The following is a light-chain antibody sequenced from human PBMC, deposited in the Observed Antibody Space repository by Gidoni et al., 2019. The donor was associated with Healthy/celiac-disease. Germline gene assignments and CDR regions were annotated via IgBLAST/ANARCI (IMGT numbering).Light chain of an antibody. CDR3: QAWDSSTGGV. J-gene: IGLJ1*01. Sequence: SYELTQPSSVSVSPGQTASFTCSGDKLGDNYACWYQQTPGQSPVLVIYQDSKRPSGIPERFSGSNSGNTAPLTISGTQAMDEADYYCQAWDSSTGGVFGTGTKVTVL. CDR2: QDS. V-gene: IGLV3-1*01. CDR1: KLGDNY.